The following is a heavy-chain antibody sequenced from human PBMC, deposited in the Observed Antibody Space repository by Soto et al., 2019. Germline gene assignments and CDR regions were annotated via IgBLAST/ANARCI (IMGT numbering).Heavy chain of an antibody. V-gene: IGHV4-34*01. CDR1: GGSFSGYY. D-gene: IGHD3-9*01. CDR2: INHSGST. CDR3: ARVRPRYYDILTGYYGWYYFDY. Sequence: QVQLQQWGAGLLKPSETLSLTCAVYGGSFSGYYWSWIRQPPGKGLEWIGEINHSGSTNYNPSLKSRVTISVDPSMNQFSLKLSSVTAADTAVYYCARVRPRYYDILTGYYGWYYFDYWGQGTLVTVSS. J-gene: IGHJ4*02.